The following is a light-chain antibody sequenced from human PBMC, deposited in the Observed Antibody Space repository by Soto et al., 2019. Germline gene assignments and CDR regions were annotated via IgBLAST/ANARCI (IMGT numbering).Light chain of an antibody. V-gene: IGKV3-20*01. CDR2: GAS. J-gene: IGKJ2*01. CDR3: QQYGRSPRT. CDR1: QSVSSSY. Sequence: DIVLTQSPGTLSLSPGERATLSCRASQSVSSSYLAWYQQKPGQAPRPLIYGASSRATGIPDRFSGSGSGTDFTLTISRLEPEDFAVYYCQQYGRSPRTFGQGTKLEIK.